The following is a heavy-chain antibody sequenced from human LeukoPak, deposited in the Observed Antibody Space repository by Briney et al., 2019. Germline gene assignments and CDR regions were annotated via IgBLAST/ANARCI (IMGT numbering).Heavy chain of an antibody. D-gene: IGHD5-24*01. CDR3: ARASSMATILSN. V-gene: IGHV4-59*01. CDR2: IYYSGST. CDR1: GGSISSYY. J-gene: IGHJ4*02. Sequence: SETLSLTCTVSGGSISSYYWICIRQPPGKGLEWIGYIYYSGSTNYNPSLKSRVTISVDTSKNQFSLKLSSVTAADTAVYYCARASSMATILSNWGQGTLVTVSS.